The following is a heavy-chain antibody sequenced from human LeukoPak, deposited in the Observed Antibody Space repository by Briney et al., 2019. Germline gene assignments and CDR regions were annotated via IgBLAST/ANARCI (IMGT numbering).Heavy chain of an antibody. J-gene: IGHJ6*03. CDR3: ARAVVVVPAAPYMDV. Sequence: GGSLRLSCAASGFTFSNYGMNWVRQAPGKGLEWVSYISSSGSTIYYADSVKGRFTISRDNAKNSLYLQMNSLRAEDTAVYYCARAVVVVPAAPYMDVWGKGTTVTISS. D-gene: IGHD2-2*01. CDR2: ISSSGSTI. V-gene: IGHV3-48*04. CDR1: GFTFSNYG.